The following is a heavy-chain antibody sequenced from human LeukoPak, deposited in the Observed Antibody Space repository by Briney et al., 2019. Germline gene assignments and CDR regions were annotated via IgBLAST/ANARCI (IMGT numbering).Heavy chain of an antibody. CDR1: GFTFSSYW. D-gene: IGHD3-10*01. CDR3: ARETWSRGGDAFDI. Sequence: PGGSLRLSCAASGFTFSSYWMHWVRQAPGKGLVWVSRISTDGSTTTYADSVKGRFTISRDNAKNTLYLQMNSLTVEDTAVYYCARETWSRGGDAFDIWGRGTMVTVSS. V-gene: IGHV3-74*01. CDR2: ISTDGSTT. J-gene: IGHJ3*02.